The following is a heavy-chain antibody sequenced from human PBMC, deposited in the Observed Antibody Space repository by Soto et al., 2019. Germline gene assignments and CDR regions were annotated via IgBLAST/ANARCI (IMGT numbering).Heavy chain of an antibody. CDR1: GGSISSGGYY. J-gene: IGHJ5*02. Sequence: QVQLQESGPGLVKPSQTLSLTCTVSGGSISSGGYYWSWIRQHPGKGLEWIGYIYYSGSTYYNPSLKSRVTISVDTSKNQFSLKLSSVTAADTAVYYCASAFADDFWCGPQGDWFDPWGQGTLVTVSS. D-gene: IGHD3-3*01. CDR3: ASAFADDFWCGPQGDWFDP. V-gene: IGHV4-31*03. CDR2: IYYSGST.